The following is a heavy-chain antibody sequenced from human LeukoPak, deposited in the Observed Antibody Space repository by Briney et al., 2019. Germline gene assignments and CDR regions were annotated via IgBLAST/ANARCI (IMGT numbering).Heavy chain of an antibody. CDR3: ARVVDYYDSSGYSNWFDP. Sequence: PSETLSLTCTVSGGSLSSYYWSWLRQPPGEGLEWIGRIYTSGSTNYNPSLKSRVTMSVDTAKNQFSLKLSSVTAADTAVYYCARVVDYYDSSGYSNWFDPWGQGTLVTVSS. D-gene: IGHD3-22*01. CDR2: IYTSGST. J-gene: IGHJ5*02. V-gene: IGHV4-4*07. CDR1: GGSLSSYY.